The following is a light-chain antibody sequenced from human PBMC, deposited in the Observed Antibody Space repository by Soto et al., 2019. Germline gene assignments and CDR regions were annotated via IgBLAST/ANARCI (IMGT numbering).Light chain of an antibody. CDR1: QNVRSS. Sequence: EIVLTQSPGTLSLSPGERATLSCRASQNVRSSYVAWYQQKPGQAPRLLIYTASTRATGIPARISGSGSGTDFTLTISSLQSEDFAVYYCQQYNDSPLTFGGGTKVDNK. CDR3: QQYNDSPLT. V-gene: IGKV3D-15*01. J-gene: IGKJ4*01. CDR2: TAS.